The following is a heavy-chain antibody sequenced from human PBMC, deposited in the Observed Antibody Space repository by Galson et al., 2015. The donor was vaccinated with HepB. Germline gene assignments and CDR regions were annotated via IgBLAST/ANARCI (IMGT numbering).Heavy chain of an antibody. V-gene: IGHV1-8*01. Sequence: SVKVSCKASGYTFTSYDINWVRQATGQGLEWMGWMNPNSGNTGYAQKFQGRVTMTRNTSISTAYMELSSLRSEDTAVYYCARFGSGWYGIHYYYYMDVWGKGTTVTVSS. J-gene: IGHJ6*03. D-gene: IGHD6-19*01. CDR2: MNPNSGNT. CDR1: GYTFTSYD. CDR3: ARFGSGWYGIHYYYYMDV.